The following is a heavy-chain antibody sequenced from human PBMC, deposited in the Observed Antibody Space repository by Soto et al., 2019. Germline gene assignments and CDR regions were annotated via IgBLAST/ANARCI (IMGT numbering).Heavy chain of an antibody. J-gene: IGHJ3*02. V-gene: IGHV1-18*01. CDR2: ISAYNGNT. D-gene: IGHD3-22*01. CDR1: VYTFTSYV. Sequence: ASVKVSCKASVYTFTSYVISWLRHAPGQGLEWMGWISAYNGNTNYAQKLQGRVTMTTDTSTSTAYMELRSLRSDDTAVYYCARETPGSSSGYMIWGQGTMVTVSS. CDR3: ARETPGSSSGYMI.